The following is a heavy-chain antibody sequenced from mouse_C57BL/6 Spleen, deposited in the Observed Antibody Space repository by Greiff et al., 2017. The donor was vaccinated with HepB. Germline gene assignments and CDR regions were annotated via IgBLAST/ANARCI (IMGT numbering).Heavy chain of an antibody. J-gene: IGHJ2*01. D-gene: IGHD2-5*01. CDR3: ARQKAYYSNYFDY. CDR2: ISNGGGST. CDR1: GFTFSDYY. Sequence: EVQLQESGGGLVQPGGSLKLSCAASGFTFSDYYMYWVRQTPEKRLEWVAYISNGGGSTYYPDTVKGRFTISRDNAKNTLYLQMSRLKSEDTAMYYCARQKAYYSNYFDYWGQGTTLTVSS. V-gene: IGHV5-12*01.